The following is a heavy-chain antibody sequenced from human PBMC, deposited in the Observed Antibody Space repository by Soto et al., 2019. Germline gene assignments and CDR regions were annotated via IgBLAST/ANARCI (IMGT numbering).Heavy chain of an antibody. D-gene: IGHD3-10*01. J-gene: IGHJ5*02. CDR1: GYTFTNYG. CDR2: INPYNGNT. V-gene: IGHV1-18*01. CDR3: TRTKHGDCFDT. Sequence: QVQLVQSGGEVKKPGASVKVSCKTSGYTFTNYGISWVRQAPGQGLEWMGWINPYNGNTNYAQNLQGRLTMTTDTSTTTAYTELRSLTSDDTALYYCTRTKHGDCFDTWGQGTLVTVSS.